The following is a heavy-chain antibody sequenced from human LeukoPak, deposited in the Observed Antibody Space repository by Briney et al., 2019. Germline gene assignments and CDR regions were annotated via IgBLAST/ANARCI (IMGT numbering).Heavy chain of an antibody. CDR1: GFTFSSYA. CDR3: ARDPARTPTDAYYYYGMDV. Sequence: GGSLRLSCAASGFTFSSYAMHWVRQAPGKGLEWVAVISYDGSNKYYADSVKGRFTISRDNSKNTLYLQMNSLRAEDTAVYYCARDPARTPTDAYYYYGMDVWGQGTTVTVSS. CDR2: ISYDGSNK. J-gene: IGHJ6*02. V-gene: IGHV3-30-3*01.